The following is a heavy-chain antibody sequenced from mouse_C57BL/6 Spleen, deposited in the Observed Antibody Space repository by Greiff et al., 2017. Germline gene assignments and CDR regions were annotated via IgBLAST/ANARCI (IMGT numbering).Heavy chain of an antibody. CDR3: TRGGTAQATPFAY. J-gene: IGHJ3*01. CDR1: GFTFSSYA. Sequence: EVQLVESGAGLVKPGGSLKLSCAASGFTFSSYAMSWVRQTPEKRLEWVAYISSGGDYIYYADTVTGRFTISRDNARHTLYLQMSRLKSDDTAMFYCTRGGTAQATPFAYWGQGTLVTVSA. CDR2: ISSGGDYI. D-gene: IGHD3-2*02. V-gene: IGHV5-9-1*02.